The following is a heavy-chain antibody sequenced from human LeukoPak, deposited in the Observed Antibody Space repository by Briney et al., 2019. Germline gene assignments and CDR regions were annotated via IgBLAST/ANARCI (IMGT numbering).Heavy chain of an antibody. D-gene: IGHD6-13*01. V-gene: IGHV3-9*01. CDR1: GFTFDDYA. CDR3: AKAVLGIAAAGTRFDY. CDR2: ISWNSGSI. Sequence: PGRSLRLSCAASGFTFDDYAMHWVRQAPGKGLEWVSGISWNSGSIGYADSVKGRFTIPRDNAKNSLYLQMNSLRAEDTALYYCAKAVLGIAAAGTRFDYWGQGTLVTVSS. J-gene: IGHJ4*02.